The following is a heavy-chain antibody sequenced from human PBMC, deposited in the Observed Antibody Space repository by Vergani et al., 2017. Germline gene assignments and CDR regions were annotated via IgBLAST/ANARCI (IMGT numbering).Heavy chain of an antibody. CDR2: IWYDGSNK. CDR1: GFTFSSYG. Sequence: QVQLVESGGGVVQPGRSLRLSCAASGFTFSSYGMHWVRQAPGKGLEWVAVIWYDGSNKNYADSVKGRFTISRDNSKNTLYLQMNSLRAEDTAVYYCAKGGLEQSGPYYYYYYMDVWGKGP. V-gene: IGHV3-33*06. CDR3: AKGGLEQSGPYYYYYYMDV. D-gene: IGHD3-3*01. J-gene: IGHJ6*03.